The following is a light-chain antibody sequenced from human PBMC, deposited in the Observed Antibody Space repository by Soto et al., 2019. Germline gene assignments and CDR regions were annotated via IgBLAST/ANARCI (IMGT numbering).Light chain of an antibody. Sequence: DIPMTQSPSSLSASVGDRVTITCRASQGISNYLAWYQQKPGKVPKLLIYAASTLQSGVPSRFSGSGSGTDFTITISSLQPEDVATYYCQKYNSAPWTFGQGTKVEIK. CDR1: QGISNY. J-gene: IGKJ1*01. CDR3: QKYNSAPWT. CDR2: AAS. V-gene: IGKV1-27*01.